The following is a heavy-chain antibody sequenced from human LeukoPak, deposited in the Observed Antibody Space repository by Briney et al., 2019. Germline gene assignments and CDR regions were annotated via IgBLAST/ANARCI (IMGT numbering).Heavy chain of an antibody. CDR3: ARDVEMATIGGDYYYGMDV. CDR2: ISYDGSNK. J-gene: IGHJ6*02. V-gene: IGHV3-30*04. Sequence: GRSLRLSCAASGFTFSSYATHWVRQAPGKGLEWVAVISYDGSNKYYADSVKGRFTISRDNSKNTLYLQMNSLRAEDTAVYYCARDVEMATIGGDYYYGMDVWGQGTTVTVSS. CDR1: GFTFSSYA. D-gene: IGHD5-24*01.